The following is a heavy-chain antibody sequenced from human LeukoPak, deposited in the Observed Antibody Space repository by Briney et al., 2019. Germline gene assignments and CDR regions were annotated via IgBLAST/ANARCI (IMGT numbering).Heavy chain of an antibody. D-gene: IGHD1-26*01. CDR2: IYHSGST. CDR3: ARDDLKQSGSYVNWFDP. V-gene: IGHV4-38-2*02. Sequence: SETLSLTCTVAGYSISSGYYWGSIRQPPGKGLEWIGSIYHSGSTYYNPSLKSRVTISVDTSKNQFSLKLSSVTAADTAVYYCARDDLKQSGSYVNWFDPWGQGTLVTVSS. CDR1: GYSISSGYY. J-gene: IGHJ5*02.